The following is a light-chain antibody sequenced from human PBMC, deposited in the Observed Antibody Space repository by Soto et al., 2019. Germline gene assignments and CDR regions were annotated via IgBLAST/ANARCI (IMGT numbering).Light chain of an antibody. J-gene: IGKJ5*01. V-gene: IGKV1-39*01. CDR2: AAS. CDR3: QQTYSTRGT. CDR1: QNIPSD. Sequence: DIQLTQSPSFLSASVGDRVTITCRASQNIPSDLNWYQQKPGKAPQLLIYAASTLQSGGPARFSGSGSGTDFTLTISSLQPEDLATYYCQQTYSTRGTFGQGTRLEIK.